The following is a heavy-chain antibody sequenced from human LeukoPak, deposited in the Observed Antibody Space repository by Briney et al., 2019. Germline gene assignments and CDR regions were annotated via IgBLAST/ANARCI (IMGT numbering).Heavy chain of an antibody. Sequence: PSETLSLTCAVYGGSLSGYYWSWIRQPPGKGLEWIGEIYHSGSTNYNPSLKSRVTISVDTSKHQFSLQLSSVPAADAAMYYCSSPIEVAGSSPFDPWGQGTLVTVSS. CDR1: GGSLSGYY. CDR3: SSPIEVAGSSPFDP. V-gene: IGHV4-34*01. J-gene: IGHJ5*02. CDR2: IYHSGST. D-gene: IGHD6-13*01.